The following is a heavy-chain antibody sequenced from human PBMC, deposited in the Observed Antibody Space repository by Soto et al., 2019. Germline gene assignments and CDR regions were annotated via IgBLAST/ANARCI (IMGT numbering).Heavy chain of an antibody. CDR3: ASSYYDYVWGSYRYAFDI. Sequence: KPSETLSLTCTVSGGSISGGGYYWSWIRQHPGKGLEWIGYIYYSGSTYYNPSLKSRVTISVDTSKNQFSLKLSSVTAADTAVYYCASSYYDYVWGSYRYAFDIWGQGTMVTVSS. CDR1: GGSISGGGYY. V-gene: IGHV4-31*03. CDR2: IYYSGST. D-gene: IGHD3-16*02. J-gene: IGHJ3*02.